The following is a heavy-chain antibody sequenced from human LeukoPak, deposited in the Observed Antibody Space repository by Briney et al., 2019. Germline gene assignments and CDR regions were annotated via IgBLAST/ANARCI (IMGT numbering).Heavy chain of an antibody. V-gene: IGHV4-61*02. Sequence: PSETLSLTCTVSGASVSRGSYYWNWIRQPAGKGLEWIGRIYTSGSTNYNPSLKSRVTMSVDTSKNQFSLKLSSVTAADTAVYYCARAIPNFDYDSSGYYGTDAFDIWGQGTMVTVSS. CDR1: GASVSRGSYY. CDR3: ARAIPNFDYDSSGYYGTDAFDI. D-gene: IGHD3-22*01. J-gene: IGHJ3*02. CDR2: IYTSGST.